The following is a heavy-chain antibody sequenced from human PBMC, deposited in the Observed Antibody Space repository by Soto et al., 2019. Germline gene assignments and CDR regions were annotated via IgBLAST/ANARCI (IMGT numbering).Heavy chain of an antibody. V-gene: IGHV3-23*01. CDR2: ISGRGGST. CDR1: GFTFSSYA. J-gene: IGHJ6*02. CDR3: ATCTSCPPTDGMDV. D-gene: IGHD2-2*01. Sequence: EVQLLESGGGLVQPGGSLRLSCAASGFTFSSYAMSWVRQAPGKGLEWVSAISGRGGSTYYADSVKGRFTISRDNSKNTLYLQMNSLRAEDTAVYYCATCTSCPPTDGMDVWGQGTTVTVSS.